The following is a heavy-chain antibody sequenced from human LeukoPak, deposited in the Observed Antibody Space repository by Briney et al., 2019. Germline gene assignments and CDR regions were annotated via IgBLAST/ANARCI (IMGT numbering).Heavy chain of an antibody. CDR3: AKGYHSSESYYASRSGAFDI. CDR2: ISGSGGST. D-gene: IGHD1-26*01. V-gene: IGHV3-23*01. Sequence: PGGSLTLSRAASGFTFSSYAMSWVRQAPGKGLEWVSAISGSGGSTYYADSVKGRFTISRDNSKNTLYLQMNSLRAEDTAVYYCAKGYHSSESYYASRSGAFDIWGQGTMVTVSS. J-gene: IGHJ3*02. CDR1: GFTFSSYA.